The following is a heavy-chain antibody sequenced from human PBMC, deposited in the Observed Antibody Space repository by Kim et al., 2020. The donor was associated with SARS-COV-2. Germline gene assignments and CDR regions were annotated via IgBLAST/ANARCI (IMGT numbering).Heavy chain of an antibody. CDR2: INHSGST. V-gene: IGHV4-34*01. CDR1: GGSFSGYY. Sequence: SETLSLTCAVYGGSFSGYYWSWIRQPPGKGLEWIGEINHSGSTNYNPSLKSRVTISVDTSKNQFSLKLSSVTAADTAVYYCARGGYCSSTSCHRSKRGWFDPWGQGTLVTVSS. CDR3: ARGGYCSSTSCHRSKRGWFDP. D-gene: IGHD2-2*01. J-gene: IGHJ5*02.